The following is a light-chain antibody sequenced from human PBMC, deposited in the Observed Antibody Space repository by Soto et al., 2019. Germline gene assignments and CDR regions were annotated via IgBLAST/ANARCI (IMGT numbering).Light chain of an antibody. CDR1: QSLLHSRGYNY. CDR2: LGS. CDR3: IQALQTPLT. V-gene: IGKV2-28*01. Sequence: DIVMTQSPLSLPVTPGEPASISCRSSQSLLHSRGYNYLDWYLQKPGQSPQLLIHLGSTRAFGVPDRFSGSGSGTDFTLKISRVEAEDVGLYYCIQALQTPLTFGGGTKVEIK. J-gene: IGKJ4*01.